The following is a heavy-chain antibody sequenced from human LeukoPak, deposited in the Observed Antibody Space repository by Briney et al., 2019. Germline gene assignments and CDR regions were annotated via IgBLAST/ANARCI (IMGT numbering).Heavy chain of an antibody. D-gene: IGHD2-2*01. CDR3: ARLYLHTVYSDY. Sequence: PSETLSLTCTVSGGSISSSNYYWGWIRQPPGKGLEWIGSIYYTGSTYYNPSLKSRVTISVDTSKNQFSLKLSSVTAADTAVFYCARLYLHTVYSDYWGQGTLVTVSS. CDR2: IYYTGST. J-gene: IGHJ4*02. CDR1: GGSISSSNYY. V-gene: IGHV4-39*01.